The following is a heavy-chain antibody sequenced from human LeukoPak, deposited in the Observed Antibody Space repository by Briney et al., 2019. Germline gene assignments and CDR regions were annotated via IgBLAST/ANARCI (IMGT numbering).Heavy chain of an antibody. J-gene: IGHJ3*02. CDR1: GYTFTGYY. Sequence: ASVKVSCKASGYTFTGYYMHWVRQAPGQGLEWMGWINPNSGGTNYAQKFQGRATMTRDTSISTAYMELSRLRSDDTAVYYCARNMGFDRDAFDIWGQGTMVTVSS. CDR2: INPNSGGT. V-gene: IGHV1-2*02. CDR3: ARNMGFDRDAFDI. D-gene: IGHD3-9*01.